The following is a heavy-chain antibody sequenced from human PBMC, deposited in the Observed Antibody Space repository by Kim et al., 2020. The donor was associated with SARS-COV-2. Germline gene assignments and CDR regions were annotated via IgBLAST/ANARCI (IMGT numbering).Heavy chain of an antibody. J-gene: IGHJ5*02. CDR1: GGSISSYY. CDR3: ARASSDFWSGYYAPALFDP. D-gene: IGHD3-3*01. V-gene: IGHV4-59*13. Sequence: SETLSLTCTVSGGSISSYYWSWIRQPPGKGLEWIGYIYYSGSTNYNPSLKSRVTISVDTSKNQFSLKLSSVTAADTAVYYCARASSDFWSGYYAPALFDPWGQGTLVTVSS. CDR2: IYYSGST.